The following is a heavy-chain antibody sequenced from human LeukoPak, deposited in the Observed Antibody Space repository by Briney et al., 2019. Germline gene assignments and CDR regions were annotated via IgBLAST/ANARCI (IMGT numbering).Heavy chain of an antibody. Sequence: SVKVSCKASGGTFSSYAISWVRQAPGRGLEWMGGIIPIFGTANYAQEFQGRVTITADESTSTAYMELSSLRSEDTAAYYCARGSTTVIFLLDYWGQETPVTVSS. V-gene: IGHV1-69*13. CDR2: IIPIFGTA. D-gene: IGHD4-17*01. CDR1: GGTFSSYA. CDR3: ARGSTTVIFLLDY. J-gene: IGHJ4*02.